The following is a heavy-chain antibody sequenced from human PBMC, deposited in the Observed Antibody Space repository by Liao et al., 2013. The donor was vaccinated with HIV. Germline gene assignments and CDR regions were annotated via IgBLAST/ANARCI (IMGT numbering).Heavy chain of an antibody. V-gene: IGHV4-59*04. CDR1: GGSISNYY. Sequence: QVQLQESGPGLVKPSETLSLTCSVSGGSISNYYWSWIRQPPGKGLEWIGSMDHSGNTYDNPSLKSRVSMSVDTSKNQFSLRLDSVTAADTAVYYCARRWLKPSYYIDYWGQGTLVTVSS. J-gene: IGHJ4*02. CDR3: ARRWLKPSYYIDY. D-gene: IGHD3-16*01. CDR2: MDHSGNT.